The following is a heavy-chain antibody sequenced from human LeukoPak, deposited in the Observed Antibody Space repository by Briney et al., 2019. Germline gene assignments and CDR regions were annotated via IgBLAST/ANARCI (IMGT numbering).Heavy chain of an antibody. J-gene: IGHJ4*02. CDR3: ARLTANHFDY. Sequence: PGGSLSLSCAASGFNLSTYAMSWLRQAPGKGLEWVSVFSADGADIYYARSVRGRCTISRDISENTLSLQVSNLRAEDTAIYYCARLTANHFDYWGQGTLVTVSS. D-gene: IGHD2-21*02. V-gene: IGHV3-23*01. CDR2: FSADGADI. CDR1: GFNLSTYA.